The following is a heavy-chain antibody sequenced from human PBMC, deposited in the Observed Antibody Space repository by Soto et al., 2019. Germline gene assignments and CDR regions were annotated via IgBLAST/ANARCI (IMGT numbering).Heavy chain of an antibody. CDR2: IYYSGST. V-gene: IGHV4-59*01. CDR3: ARGYGDYVFDY. J-gene: IGHJ4*02. D-gene: IGHD4-17*01. Sequence: QVQLQESGPGLVKPSETLSLTCTVSGGSISSYYWSWIRQPPGKGLEWIGYIYYSGSTNYNPSLKXXVTISVDTSKNQFSLKLSSVTAADTAVYYCARGYGDYVFDYWGQGTLVTVSS. CDR1: GGSISSYY.